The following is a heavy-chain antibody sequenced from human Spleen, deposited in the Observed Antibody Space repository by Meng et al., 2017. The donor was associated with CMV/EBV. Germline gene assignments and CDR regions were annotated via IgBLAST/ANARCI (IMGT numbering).Heavy chain of an antibody. CDR3: AILRGGVKMD. Sequence: ASVKVSCKASRGTFDSHTVSWVRQAPGQGLEWMGWISAYNGNTNYAQKLQGRITMTTDTSTSTAYMELRSLRSDDTAVYYCAILRGGVKMDWGQGTLVTVSS. CDR2: ISAYNGNT. V-gene: IGHV1-18*01. J-gene: IGHJ4*02. CDR1: RGTFDSHT. D-gene: IGHD5-24*01.